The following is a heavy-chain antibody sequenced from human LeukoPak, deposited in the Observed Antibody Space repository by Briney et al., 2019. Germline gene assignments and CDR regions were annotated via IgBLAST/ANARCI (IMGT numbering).Heavy chain of an antibody. Sequence: GESLKISCEASGYSFTIYWIGWVRQMPGKGLEWMGIIYPGDSDTIYTPSFQGQVTISADKSINTAYLQWSTLKASDTAMYYCARRHSGGYYYDYWGQGTLVTVSS. V-gene: IGHV5-51*01. J-gene: IGHJ4*02. CDR3: ARRHSGGYYYDY. D-gene: IGHD3-22*01. CDR1: GYSFTIYW. CDR2: IYPGDSDT.